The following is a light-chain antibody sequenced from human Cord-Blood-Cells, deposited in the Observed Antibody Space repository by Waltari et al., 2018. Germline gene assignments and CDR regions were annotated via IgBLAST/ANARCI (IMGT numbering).Light chain of an antibody. Sequence: QSALTQPASVSGSPGQSITISCTGTSSDVGGYHYVSWYQQHPGKAPKLMIYDCSNRPSGVSNRFSGSKSGNTASLTISGLQAEDEADYYCISYTSSSTRVVFGGGTKLTFL. CDR3: ISYTSSSTRVV. J-gene: IGLJ2*01. CDR2: DCS. CDR1: SSDVGGYHY. V-gene: IGLV2-14*01.